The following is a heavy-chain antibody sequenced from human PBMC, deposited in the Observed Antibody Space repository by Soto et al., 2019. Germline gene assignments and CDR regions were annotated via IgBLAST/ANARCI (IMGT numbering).Heavy chain of an antibody. D-gene: IGHD3-3*01. CDR1: GGSIYRGGYS. Sequence: SETLSLTCAVSGGSIYRGGYSWIWIRQPPGKGLEWIAYIYHSGTTYYDPSLQSRASMLVDRSQSQFSLELNSVTAADTAVYFCAGSLGVVISNFDYWGQGVLVTVPQ. CDR2: IYHSGTT. CDR3: AGSLGVVISNFDY. J-gene: IGHJ4*02. V-gene: IGHV4-30-2*01.